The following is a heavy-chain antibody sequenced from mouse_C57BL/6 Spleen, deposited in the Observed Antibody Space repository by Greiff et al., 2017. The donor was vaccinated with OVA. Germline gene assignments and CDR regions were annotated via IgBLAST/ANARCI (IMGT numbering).Heavy chain of an antibody. CDR2: IDPNSGGT. D-gene: IGHD1-3*01. J-gene: IGHJ4*01. V-gene: IGHV1-72*01. Sequence: QVQLQQPGAELVKPGASVKLSCKASGYPFTSYWMHWVKQRPGRGLEWIGRIDPNSGGTTYNETLTSMATLTVNKPSSTAYMQLSSQTSEDSAVYYCARIFNFYAMDYWGQGTSVTVSS. CDR1: GYPFTSYW. CDR3: ARIFNFYAMDY.